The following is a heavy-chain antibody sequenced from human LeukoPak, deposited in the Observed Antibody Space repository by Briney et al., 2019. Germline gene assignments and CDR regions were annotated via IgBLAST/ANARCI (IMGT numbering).Heavy chain of an antibody. CDR2: ISSSSSTV. CDR3: AREDSSGWQKKPL. Sequence: GGSLRLSCAVSGFTFSSYSMNWVRQAPGKGLEWVSYISSSSSTVYYADSVKGRFTISRDNAKNSLYLQMNSLRAEDTAVYYCAREDSSGWQKKPLWGQGTLVTVSS. J-gene: IGHJ4*02. CDR1: GFTFSSYS. V-gene: IGHV3-48*01. D-gene: IGHD6-19*01.